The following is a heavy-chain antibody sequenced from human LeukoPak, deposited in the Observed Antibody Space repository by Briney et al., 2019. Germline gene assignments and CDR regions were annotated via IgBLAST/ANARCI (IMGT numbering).Heavy chain of an antibody. CDR1: GFTFGDYA. Sequence: PGGSLRLSCTASGFTFGDYAMSWFRQAPGKGLEWVGFIRSKAYGGTTEYAASVKGRFTISRDDSKSIAYLQMNSLKTEDTAVYYCTRAPSLIRGYSYGRYWGQGTLVTVSS. J-gene: IGHJ4*02. CDR2: IRSKAYGGTT. D-gene: IGHD5-18*01. CDR3: TRAPSLIRGYSYGRY. V-gene: IGHV3-49*03.